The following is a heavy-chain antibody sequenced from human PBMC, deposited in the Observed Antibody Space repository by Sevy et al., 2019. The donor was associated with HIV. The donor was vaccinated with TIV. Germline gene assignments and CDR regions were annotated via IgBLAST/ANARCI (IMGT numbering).Heavy chain of an antibody. D-gene: IGHD2-15*01. V-gene: IGHV3-23*01. J-gene: IGHJ4*02. CDR1: GFIFRCYV. CDR2: ISGSGGST. CDR3: AKAKTVAAGFDY. Sequence: GGSLRLSCAASGFIFRCYVMSWVRQAPGKGLQWVSAISGSGGSTYYADSVKGRFTISRDNFKNTLYLEMNSLRAEDTAVYYCAKAKTVAAGFDYWGQGTLVTVSS.